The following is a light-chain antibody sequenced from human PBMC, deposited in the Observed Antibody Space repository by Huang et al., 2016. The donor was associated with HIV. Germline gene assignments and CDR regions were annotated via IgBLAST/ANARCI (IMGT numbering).Light chain of an antibody. J-gene: IGKJ1*01. CDR1: QSVSSN. V-gene: IGKV3-15*01. CDR3: QQYNNWPWT. CDR2: GAS. Sequence: DKVMTQSPATLSVSPGERATLSCRASQSVSSNLSWYQQKPGQAPRLLMYGASTRATGIPDRFSGSGSGTEFTITIRSLQSEDFAVYYCQQYNNWPWTFGQGTKVEIK.